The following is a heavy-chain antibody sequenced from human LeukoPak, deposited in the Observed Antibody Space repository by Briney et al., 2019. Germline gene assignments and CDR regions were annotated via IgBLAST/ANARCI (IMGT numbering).Heavy chain of an antibody. CDR1: GFSFISYG. V-gene: IGHV3-30*18. J-gene: IGHJ4*02. CDR2: ISDDGRNK. Sequence: GGSLRLSCAASGFSFISYGMHWVRQAPGKGLEWVGVISDDGRNKNYADSVKGRFTISGDNSKDTLYLQMNSLRDEGTAVYYCAKRPSDYGDYVTYFDYWGQGTLVTVSS. CDR3: AKRPSDYGDYVTYFDY. D-gene: IGHD4-17*01.